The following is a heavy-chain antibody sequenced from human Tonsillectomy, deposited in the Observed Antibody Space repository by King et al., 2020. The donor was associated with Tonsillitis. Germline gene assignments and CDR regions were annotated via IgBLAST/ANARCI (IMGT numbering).Heavy chain of an antibody. CDR1: GYNFTNYW. J-gene: IGHJ4*02. V-gene: IGHV5-51*03. Sequence: VQLVESGAEVKKPGESLKISCKGSGYNFTNYWIGWVRQMPGKGLEWMYIIYPSDSETRYSPSFQGQVTISADKSISTAYLQWRSLKASDTAMYYCATRGGYYDREFWGQGTLVTVSS. CDR2: IYPSDSET. CDR3: ATRGGYYDREF. D-gene: IGHD3-22*01.